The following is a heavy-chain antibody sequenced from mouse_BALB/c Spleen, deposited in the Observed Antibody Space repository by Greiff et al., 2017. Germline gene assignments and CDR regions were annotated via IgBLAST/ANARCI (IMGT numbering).Heavy chain of an antibody. D-gene: IGHD1-3*01. CDR1: GFTFTDYY. V-gene: IGHV7-3*02. J-gene: IGHJ1*01. Sequence: EVKVVESGGGLVQPGGSLRLSCATSGFTFTDYYMSWVRQPPGKALEWLGFIRNKANGYTTEYSASVKGRFTISRDNSQSILYLQMNTLRAEDSATYYCARGSSSYWYFDVWGAGTTVTVSS. CDR3: ARGSSSYWYFDV. CDR2: IRNKANGYTT.